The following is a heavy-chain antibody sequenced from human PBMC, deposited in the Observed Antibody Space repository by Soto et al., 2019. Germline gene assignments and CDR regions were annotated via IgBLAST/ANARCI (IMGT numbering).Heavy chain of an antibody. CDR3: ARGKYPGAVDV. D-gene: IGHD2-2*03. CDR1: GFPFSDYY. Sequence: GGSLRLSCVSSGFPFSDYYMHWIRQAPGKGLEWVSYISGPGSVISYADSVKGRFTISRDNAKDSLFLQVNSLRAEDTALYYCARGKYPGAVDVWGQGTMGTGSS. J-gene: IGHJ3*01. V-gene: IGHV3-11*01. CDR2: ISGPGSVI.